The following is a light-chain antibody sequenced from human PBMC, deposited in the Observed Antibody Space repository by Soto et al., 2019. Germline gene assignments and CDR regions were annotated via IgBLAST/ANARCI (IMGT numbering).Light chain of an antibody. CDR2: STN. Sequence: QSVLTQPPSASETPGQRVTISCSGSGSNIGSNTVSWYQQLPGTAPKLLIYSTNQRPSGVPDRFSGSKSGTSASLAINGLQSEDEADYYCAAWDCSLSSHWVFGGGTLLTVL. V-gene: IGLV1-44*01. CDR1: GSNIGSNT. J-gene: IGLJ3*02. CDR3: AAWDCSLSSHWV.